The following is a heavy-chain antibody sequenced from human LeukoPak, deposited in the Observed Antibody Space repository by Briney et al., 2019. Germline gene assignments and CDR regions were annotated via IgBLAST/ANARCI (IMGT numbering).Heavy chain of an antibody. CDR2: INPNSGGT. V-gene: IGHV1-2*02. J-gene: IGHJ4*02. CDR1: GYTLTDHY. CDR3: ARVYYGSGTYPDY. Sequence: GASVKVSCKASGYTLTDHYMHWVRQAPGQGLEWMGWINPNSGGTNYAQKFQGRVTMTRDTSISTAYMELSRLRSDDTAVYYCARVYYGSGTYPDYWGQGTLVTVSS. D-gene: IGHD3-10*01.